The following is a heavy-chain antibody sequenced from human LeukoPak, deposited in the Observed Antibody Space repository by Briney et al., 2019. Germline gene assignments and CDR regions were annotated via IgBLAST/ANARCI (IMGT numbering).Heavy chain of an antibody. Sequence: GGSLRLSCAASGFTFSRYAMSWVRQAPGKGLEWVSTLSNTGIATYYADSVKGRFTISRDNYENTLFLQMNYLRAEDTATYYCAKVPYSDYGSGRPPFMDVWGQGTTVAVS. CDR1: GFTFSRYA. D-gene: IGHD3-10*01. CDR3: AKVPYSDYGSGRPPFMDV. CDR2: LSNTGIAT. V-gene: IGHV3-23*01. J-gene: IGHJ6*02.